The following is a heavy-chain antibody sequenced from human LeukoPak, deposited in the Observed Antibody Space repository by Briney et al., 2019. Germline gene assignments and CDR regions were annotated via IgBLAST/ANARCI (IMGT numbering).Heavy chain of an antibody. D-gene: IGHD3-22*01. CDR1: GFTFSGSA. V-gene: IGHV3-73*01. CDR3: TRPSYDSSVSGVVY. Sequence: PGGSLKLFCATSGFTFSGSAIHWVRQASGKGLEWVGRIRSKANSYATTDVASVRGRFSISRDDSKNTAYLQMNSLKTEDTAVYYCTRPSYDSSVSGVVYWGQGTLVTVSS. CDR2: IRSKANSYAT. J-gene: IGHJ4*02.